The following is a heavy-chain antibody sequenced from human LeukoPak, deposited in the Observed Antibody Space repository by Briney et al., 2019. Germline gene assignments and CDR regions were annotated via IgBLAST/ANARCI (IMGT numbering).Heavy chain of an antibody. V-gene: IGHV4-30-4*07. CDR3: ARDRGSPRSYNWFDP. Sequence: PSQTLSLTCVVSGESISSGGYSWNWIRQPPGKGLEWIANIYHSGIIEYNTSLKSRVSISVDTSKNQISLKLSSVTAADTAVYYCARDRGSPRSYNWFDPWGQGTMVTVSS. D-gene: IGHD1-26*01. CDR1: GESISSGGYS. J-gene: IGHJ5*02. CDR2: IYHSGII.